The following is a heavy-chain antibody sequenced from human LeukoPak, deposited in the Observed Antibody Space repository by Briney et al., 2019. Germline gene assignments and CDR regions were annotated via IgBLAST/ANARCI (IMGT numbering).Heavy chain of an antibody. CDR1: GFPFRDYY. Sequence: GGSLRLSCPASGFPFRDYYFSWVRQAPGQGPEWLSFISASGNIIHYEDSVKGRFTISRDDAKNSVFLQMDSLRTEDTAFYYCARHMVITPFDSWGQGTLVTVSS. CDR3: ARHMVITPFDS. V-gene: IGHV3-11*01. J-gene: IGHJ4*02. CDR2: ISASGNII. D-gene: IGHD4/OR15-4a*01.